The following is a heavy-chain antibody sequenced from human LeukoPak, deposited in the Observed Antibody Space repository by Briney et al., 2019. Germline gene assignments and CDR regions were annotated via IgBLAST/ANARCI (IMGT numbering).Heavy chain of an antibody. V-gene: IGHV3-30*02. Sequence: PGGSLRLSCAASGFTFSSYGMHWVRQAPGKGLEWVAFIRYDGSNKYYADSVKGRFTISRDNSKNTLYLQMNSLRAEDTAVYYCRGGAPGTSIAVAAHAFDIWGQGTMVTVSS. CDR1: GFTFSSYG. CDR2: IRYDGSNK. D-gene: IGHD6-19*01. J-gene: IGHJ3*02. CDR3: RGGAPGTSIAVAAHAFDI.